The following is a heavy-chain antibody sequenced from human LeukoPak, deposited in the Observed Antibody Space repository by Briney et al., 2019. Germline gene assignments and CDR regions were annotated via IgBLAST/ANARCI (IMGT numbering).Heavy chain of an antibody. V-gene: IGHV1-18*01. CDR1: GYTFTSYG. J-gene: IGHJ4*02. D-gene: IGHD3-22*01. Sequence: ASVKVSCKASGYTFTSYGISWVRRAPGQGLEWMGWISAYNGNTNYAQKLQGRVTMTTDTSTSTAYMELRSLRSEDTAVYYCARGGRYDSSGFGIDYWGQGTLVTVSS. CDR3: ARGGRYDSSGFGIDY. CDR2: ISAYNGNT.